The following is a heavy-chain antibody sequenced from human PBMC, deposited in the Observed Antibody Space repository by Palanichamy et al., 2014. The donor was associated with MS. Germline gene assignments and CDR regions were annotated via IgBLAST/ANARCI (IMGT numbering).Heavy chain of an antibody. CDR3: ARGGPGGGFHYDF. J-gene: IGHJ4*02. V-gene: IGHV1-2*06. D-gene: IGHD2-15*01. Sequence: QVQLVQSGAEVKKPGASVKVSCKASGYTSTGYYLHWVRQAPGQGLEWMGRINPNNGGTSYAQKFQGRVTMTRDTSISTTYMELNRLGSDDTAVYYCARGGPGGGFHYDFWGQGTLVTVSS. CDR2: INPNNGGT. CDR1: GYTSTGYY.